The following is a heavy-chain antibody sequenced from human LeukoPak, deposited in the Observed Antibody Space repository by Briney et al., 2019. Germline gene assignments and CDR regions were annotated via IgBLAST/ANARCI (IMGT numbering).Heavy chain of an antibody. Sequence: GGSLRLSCTASGFTFANYAMSWVRQAPGKGLEWVSSITGTDASTFYADSVKGRFTISRDNPKNTLYLQMNSLRAEDTAVYHCAKTPGQRRPSECDYWGQGTLVTVSS. CDR2: ITGTDAST. D-gene: IGHD6-25*01. V-gene: IGHV3-23*01. J-gene: IGHJ4*02. CDR3: AKTPGQRRPSECDY. CDR1: GFTFANYA.